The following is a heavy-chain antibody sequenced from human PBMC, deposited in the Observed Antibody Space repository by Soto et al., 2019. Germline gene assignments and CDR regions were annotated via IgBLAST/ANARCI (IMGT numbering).Heavy chain of an antibody. CDR3: ARTGYYYDSSGSSNWFDP. CDR1: GFTFSSYY. D-gene: IGHD3-22*01. V-gene: IGHV3-11*06. Sequence: SPRLSCPTSGFTFSSYYMIAVRQAPGTGHERVTYISCSSSYTNYADSAKGRFTICRDSAKNALYLQMNSLRAEDTAVYYCARTGYYYDSSGSSNWFDPWGQVTLVTVSS. J-gene: IGHJ5*02. CDR2: ISCSSSYT.